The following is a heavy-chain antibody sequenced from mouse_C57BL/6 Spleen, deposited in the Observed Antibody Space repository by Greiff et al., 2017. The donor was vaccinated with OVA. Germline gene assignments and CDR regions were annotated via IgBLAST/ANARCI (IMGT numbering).Heavy chain of an antibody. CDR3: ARGTTVVDGGTFDV. CDR2: IDPANGNT. J-gene: IGHJ1*03. V-gene: IGHV14-3*01. CDR1: GFNIKNTY. D-gene: IGHD1-1*01. Sequence: EVQLVESVAELVRPGASVKLSCTASGFNIKNTYMHWVKQRTEQGLEWIGRIDPANGNTKYAPKFQGKATITADTSSNTAYLQLSSLTSEDTAIYYCARGTTVVDGGTFDVWGTGTTVTVSS.